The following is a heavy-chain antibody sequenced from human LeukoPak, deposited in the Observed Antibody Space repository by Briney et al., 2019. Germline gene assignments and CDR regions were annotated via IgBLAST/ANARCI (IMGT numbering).Heavy chain of an antibody. D-gene: IGHD6-19*01. J-gene: IGHJ6*03. V-gene: IGHV1-2*02. CDR3: ARGGPQWLDYMDV. Sequence: ASVKVSCKASGYTFTDYYIHWVRQAPGQGLEWTGWINPNSGGTNYAQKSQGRVTMTRDTSISTAYMELSRLRSDDTAVYYCARGGPQWLDYMDVWGKGTTVTVSS. CDR2: INPNSGGT. CDR1: GYTFTDYY.